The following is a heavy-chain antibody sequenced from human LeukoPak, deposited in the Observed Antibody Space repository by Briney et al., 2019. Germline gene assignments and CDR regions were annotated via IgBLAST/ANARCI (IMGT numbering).Heavy chain of an antibody. D-gene: IGHD6-13*01. CDR2: IKSKTDGGTT. Sequence: GGSLRLSCAASGFTFRNVWMSWVRQAPGKGLEWVGRIKSKTDGGTTDDAAPVKGRFTISRDDSKNTLYLQMNRLTTEDTAVYYCTTASPGTLDYWGQGTLVTVSS. J-gene: IGHJ4*02. V-gene: IGHV3-15*01. CDR3: TTASPGTLDY. CDR1: GFTFRNVW.